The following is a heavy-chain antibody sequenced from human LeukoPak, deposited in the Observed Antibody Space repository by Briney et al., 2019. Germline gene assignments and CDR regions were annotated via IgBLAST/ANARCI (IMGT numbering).Heavy chain of an antibody. CDR1: GYTFTSYD. J-gene: IGHJ5*02. V-gene: IGHV1-8*01. D-gene: IGHD3-3*01. CDR3: ARGLEWFNWFDP. CDR2: MNPNSGNT. Sequence: GASVKVSCKASGYTFTSYDINWVRQATGQGLEWMGWMNPNSGNTGYAQKFQGRVTMTRNTSISTAYMELSSLRSEDTAVYYCARGLEWFNWFDPWGQGTPVTVSS.